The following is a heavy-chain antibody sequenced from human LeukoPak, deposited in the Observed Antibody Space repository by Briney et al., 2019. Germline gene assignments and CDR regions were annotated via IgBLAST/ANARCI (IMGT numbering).Heavy chain of an antibody. Sequence: ASETLSLTCTVSGGSISSYYWSWIRQPPGKGLEWIGYIYYSGSTNYNPSLKSRVTISVDTSKNQFSLKLGSVTAADTAVYYCARNVKDAFDIWGQGTMVTVSS. CDR3: ARNVKDAFDI. CDR2: IYYSGST. CDR1: GGSISSYY. J-gene: IGHJ3*02. V-gene: IGHV4-59*08.